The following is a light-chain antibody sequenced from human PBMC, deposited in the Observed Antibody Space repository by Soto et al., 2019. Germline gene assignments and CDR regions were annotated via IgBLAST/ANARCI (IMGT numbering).Light chain of an antibody. CDR1: SSDVGGYNY. CDR2: TVT. CDR3: CSYAGSHWV. Sequence: QSVLTQPRSVSGSPGQSVTISCTGTSSDVGGYNYVSWYQQHPDKAPKLMIYTVTTRPSGIPDRFSGSKSGNTASLTISGLQAEDEADYYCCSYAGSHWVFGTGTKLTVL. V-gene: IGLV2-11*01. J-gene: IGLJ1*01.